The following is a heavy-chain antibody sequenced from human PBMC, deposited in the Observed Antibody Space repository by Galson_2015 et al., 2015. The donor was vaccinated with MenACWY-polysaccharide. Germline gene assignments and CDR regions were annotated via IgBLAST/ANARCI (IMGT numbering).Heavy chain of an antibody. CDR1: GFTFRNHS. D-gene: IGHD1-7*01. J-gene: IGHJ6*03. V-gene: IGHV3-33*01. CDR3: ARDRTSRYIDV. Sequence: SLRLSCAAFGFTFRNHSMHWVRQAPGKGLEWVAVIYYDGSNKYYADSVKGRFTISRDNSKNTLDLQMNSLRGEDTGVYYCARDRTSRYIDVWGKGTTVIVSS. CDR2: IYYDGSNK.